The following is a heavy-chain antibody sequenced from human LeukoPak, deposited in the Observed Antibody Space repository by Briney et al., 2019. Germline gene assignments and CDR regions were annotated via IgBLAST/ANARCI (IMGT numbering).Heavy chain of an antibody. D-gene: IGHD3-3*02. J-gene: IGHJ5*02. V-gene: IGHV4-4*02. CDR3: AREYGSLVNWFDP. Sequence: PSGTLSLTCAVSGGSISSSNWWSWVRQPPGKGLEWIGEIYHSGSTNYNPSLKSRVTISVDKSKNQFSLKLSSVTAADTAVYYCAREYGSLVNWFDPWGQGTLVTVSS. CDR1: GGSISSSNW. CDR2: IYHSGST.